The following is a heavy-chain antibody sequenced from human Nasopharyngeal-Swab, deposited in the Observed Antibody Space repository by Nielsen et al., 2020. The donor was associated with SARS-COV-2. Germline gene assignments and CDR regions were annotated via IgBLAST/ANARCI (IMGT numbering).Heavy chain of an antibody. V-gene: IGHV1-18*01. D-gene: IGHD3-9*01. CDR1: GYTFTSYG. CDR2: ISAYNGNT. CDR3: ARVSQLRYFDWLLGGAGAFDI. Sequence: ASVKVSCKASGYTFTSYGISWVRQAPGQGLEWMGWISAYNGNTNYAQKLQGRVTMTTDTSTSTAYMELRSLRSDDTAVYYCARVSQLRYFDWLLGGAGAFDIWGQGTMVTVSS. J-gene: IGHJ3*02.